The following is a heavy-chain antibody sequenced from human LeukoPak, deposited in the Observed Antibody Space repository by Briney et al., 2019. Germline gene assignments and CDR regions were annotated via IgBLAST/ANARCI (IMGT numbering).Heavy chain of an antibody. D-gene: IGHD6-19*01. CDR1: GFTFSSYW. Sequence: PGGSLRLSCAASGFTFSSYWMHWVRQAPGKGLVWVSRINSDGSSTSYADSVKGRFTISRDNAKNTLYLQMNSLRAEDTAVYYCAREESLVDKQWLVPVDAFDIWGQGTMVAVSS. CDR3: AREESLVDKQWLVPVDAFDI. V-gene: IGHV3-74*01. CDR2: INSDGSST. J-gene: IGHJ3*02.